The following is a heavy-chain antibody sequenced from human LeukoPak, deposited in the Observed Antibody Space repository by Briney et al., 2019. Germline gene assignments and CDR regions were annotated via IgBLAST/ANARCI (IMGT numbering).Heavy chain of an antibody. V-gene: IGHV3-23*01. D-gene: IGHD7-27*01. CDR2: IGTSGGDI. CDR1: GFIFSSYV. Sequence: PGGSLRLSCAASGFIFSSYVMIWVRQAPGKGLEWVSIIGTSGGDIHYADSVKGRFSISRDNSKNTLSPQMNSLGVDDTAVYYCARDPNWGSGYWGQGTLVTVSS. J-gene: IGHJ4*02. CDR3: ARDPNWGSGY.